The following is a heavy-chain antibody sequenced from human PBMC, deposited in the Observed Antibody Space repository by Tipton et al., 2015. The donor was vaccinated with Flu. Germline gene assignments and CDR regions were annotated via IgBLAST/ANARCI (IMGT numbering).Heavy chain of an antibody. CDR2: IYDSGIT. Sequence: TLSLTCSLSGGSISDYYYTWIRQHPGKGLEWIGYIYDSGITYYNPSLSSRVVISIDTSKNQFYLRLSSVTAADTAVYYCARGATRRPFSGYDYTGYWGQGTLVTVSS. J-gene: IGHJ4*02. D-gene: IGHD5-12*01. CDR3: ARGATRRPFSGYDYTGY. CDR1: GGSISDYY. V-gene: IGHV4-31*03.